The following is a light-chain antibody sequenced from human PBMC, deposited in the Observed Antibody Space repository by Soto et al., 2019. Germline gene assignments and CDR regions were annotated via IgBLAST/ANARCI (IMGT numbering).Light chain of an antibody. J-gene: IGKJ1*01. Sequence: DIVMTQSPLSLPVTPGEPASISCRSSQSLLHSNGYNYLDWYLQKPGQSPQLLIYLGSNRASGVPDRFSGSGSGTDFTLKISRVEAEDVGVYYCMQALQTPRSFGQGTMVEI. CDR2: LGS. CDR3: MQALQTPRS. CDR1: QSLLHSNGYNY. V-gene: IGKV2-28*01.